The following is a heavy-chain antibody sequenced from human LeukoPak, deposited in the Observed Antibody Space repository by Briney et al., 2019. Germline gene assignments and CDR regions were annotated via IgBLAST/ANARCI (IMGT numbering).Heavy chain of an antibody. Sequence: PGGSPRLSCAASGFTFSNAWMSWVRQAPGKGLEWVARVKSKTDGGTTDYAAPVKGRFTISRDDSKYTLYLQMNTLKPEDTAVYYCTTIGITGPLWGQGTMVTVSS. V-gene: IGHV3-15*01. CDR2: VKSKTDGGTT. CDR3: TTIGITGPL. CDR1: GFTFSNAW. J-gene: IGHJ3*01. D-gene: IGHD1-20*01.